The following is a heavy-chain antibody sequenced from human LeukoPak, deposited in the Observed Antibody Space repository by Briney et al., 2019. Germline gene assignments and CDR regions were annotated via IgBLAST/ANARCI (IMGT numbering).Heavy chain of an antibody. Sequence: PSETLSLTCTVSGGSITSYYGGWIRQPPGKGQAWIGYIYYSGSTGYNPSLRSRVTISVDTSKNQFSLRLSSMTAADTAVYYCARSYDSRGYYYYGMDVWGQGTTVTVS. V-gene: IGHV4-59*01. CDR2: IYYSGST. CDR1: GGSITSYY. CDR3: ARSYDSRGYYYYGMDV. D-gene: IGHD3-22*01. J-gene: IGHJ6*02.